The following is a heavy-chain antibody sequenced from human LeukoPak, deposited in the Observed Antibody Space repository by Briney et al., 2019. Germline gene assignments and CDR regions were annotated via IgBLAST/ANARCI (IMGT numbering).Heavy chain of an antibody. V-gene: IGHV4-34*01. Sequence: SETLSLTCAVYGGSFSGYYWSWIRQPPGKGLEWIGEINHSGSTNYNPSLKSRVTISVDTSKNQFSLKLSSVTAADTAVYYCARHRPKYSSSSGYMDVWGKGTTVTVSS. J-gene: IGHJ6*03. CDR2: INHSGST. CDR1: GGSFSGYY. CDR3: ARHRPKYSSSSGYMDV. D-gene: IGHD6-6*01.